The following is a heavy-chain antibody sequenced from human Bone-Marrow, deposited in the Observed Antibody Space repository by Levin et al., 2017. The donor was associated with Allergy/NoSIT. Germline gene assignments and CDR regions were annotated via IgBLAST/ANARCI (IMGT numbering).Heavy chain of an antibody. CDR2: INPNNGDT. V-gene: IGHV1-18*01. D-gene: IGHD1-26*01. J-gene: IGHJ4*02. CDR3: AREGIVGPTGPSGDY. Sequence: KSGESLKISCKASGYTFTSYGISWVRQAPGQGLEWVGWINPNNGDTDYAQILQGRVTMTTDTSTSTVYMELRSLTSDDTAVYYCAREGIVGPTGPSGDYWGQGTLVTVSS. CDR1: GYTFTSYG.